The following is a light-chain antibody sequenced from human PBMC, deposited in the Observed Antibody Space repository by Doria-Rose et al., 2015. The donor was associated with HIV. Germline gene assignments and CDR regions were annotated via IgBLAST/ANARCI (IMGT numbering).Light chain of an antibody. CDR3: QSYVRTPTGLNSV. V-gene: IGLV1-40*01. J-gene: IGLJ3*02. CDR1: SSNIGAGYD. CDR2: ANT. Sequence: TGNSSNIGAGYDGRWYQQLPGTAPKPLIFANTNRPSGVPDRFSGSTSGTSASLAITGLQAEDDADYYCQSYVRTPTGLNSVFGGGTKLTVL.